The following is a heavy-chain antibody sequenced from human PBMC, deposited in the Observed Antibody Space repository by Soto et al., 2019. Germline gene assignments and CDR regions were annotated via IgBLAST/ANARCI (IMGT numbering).Heavy chain of an antibody. V-gene: IGHV1-69*13. CDR2: VIPIFGTA. D-gene: IGHD2-2*01. Sequence: SVKVSCKASGGTFSSYAISWVRQAPGQGLEWMGGVIPIFGTANYAQKFQGRVTITADESTSTAYMELSSLRSEDTAVYYCARGWYCSSTSCSYFDYWGQGTLVTVSS. CDR1: GGTFSSYA. CDR3: ARGWYCSSTSCSYFDY. J-gene: IGHJ4*02.